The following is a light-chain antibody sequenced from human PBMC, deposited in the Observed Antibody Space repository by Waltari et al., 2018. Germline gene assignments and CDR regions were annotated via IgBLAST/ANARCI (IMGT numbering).Light chain of an antibody. CDR2: STS. V-gene: IGLV8-61*01. CDR3: VFYMGSGISV. CDR1: SGSVSTSYY. J-gene: IGLJ3*02. Sequence: QTVVTQEPSFSVSPGGTVTLTCGLNSGSVSTSYYPSWYQQTPGQAPRTLIYSTSTRSSGVPDRFSGSILGNRAALTITGAQADDESDYYCVFYMGSGISVFGGGTKLTVL.